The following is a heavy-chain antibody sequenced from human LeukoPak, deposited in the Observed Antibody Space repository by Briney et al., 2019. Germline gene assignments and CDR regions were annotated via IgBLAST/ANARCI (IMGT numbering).Heavy chain of an antibody. CDR2: IYYSGST. CDR1: GGYISSSSYY. CDR3: ARRRYYDSTGYLD. J-gene: IGHJ1*01. D-gene: IGHD3-22*01. Sequence: SETLSLTCTLSGGYISSSSYYWGWIRQPPGKGLEWIGDIYYSGSTYHNASLKSRVSISIDTSNNRFSLHLGSLTAADTALYYCARRRYYDSTGYLDWGQGTLVTVSS. V-gene: IGHV4-39*02.